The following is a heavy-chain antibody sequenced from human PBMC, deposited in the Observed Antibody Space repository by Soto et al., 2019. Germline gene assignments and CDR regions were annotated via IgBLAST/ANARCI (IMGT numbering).Heavy chain of an antibody. Sequence: EVQLSGSWGGLVQPGGSLRLSCAASGFTFSSYAMSWVRQAPGKGLEWVSAISGSSTSTYYADSVKVRFTIARDNSKNTLNLHMNSLRAEDTAVYYCAKDPSSGFAMENYFDYWGQGTLVTVSS. CDR1: GFTFSSYA. CDR2: ISGSSTST. CDR3: AKDPSSGFAMENYFDY. J-gene: IGHJ4*02. D-gene: IGHD3-10*01. V-gene: IGHV3-23*01.